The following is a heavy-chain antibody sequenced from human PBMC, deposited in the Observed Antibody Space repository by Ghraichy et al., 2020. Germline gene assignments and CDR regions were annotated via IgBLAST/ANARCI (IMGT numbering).Heavy chain of an antibody. CDR1: GLTFSNYW. D-gene: IGHD6-13*01. J-gene: IGHJ4*02. CDR2: ISYDGTKT. CDR3: VAAKKSSSSTCDY. V-gene: IGHV3-74*01. Sequence: GGSLRLSCEVSGLTFSNYWMHWVRQAPGKGLVWVSHISYDGTKTNFAESVKGRFTVSRDDAKSMVYMQMNSLKADDSAFYYCVAAKKSSSSTCDYWGQGTLVTVSS.